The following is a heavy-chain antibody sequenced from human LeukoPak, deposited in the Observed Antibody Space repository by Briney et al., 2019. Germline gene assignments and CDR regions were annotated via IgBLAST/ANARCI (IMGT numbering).Heavy chain of an antibody. CDR2: INPNSGGT. CDR1: GYTFTGYY. Sequence: ASAKVSCKASGYTFTGYYMHWVRQAPGQGLEWMGWINPNSGGTNYAQKFQGRVTMTRDTSISTAYMELSRLRSDDTAVYYCARDPDYYGSGSSYGMDVWGQGTTVTVSS. J-gene: IGHJ6*02. CDR3: ARDPDYYGSGSSYGMDV. V-gene: IGHV1-2*02. D-gene: IGHD3-10*01.